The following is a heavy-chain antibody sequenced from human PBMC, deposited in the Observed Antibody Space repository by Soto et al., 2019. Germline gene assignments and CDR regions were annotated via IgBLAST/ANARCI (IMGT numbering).Heavy chain of an antibody. V-gene: IGHV1-18*01. CDR3: ARDPPPPDY. CDR1: GYTFASYA. Sequence: QVQLVQSGAEVKKPGASVKVSCKASGYTFASYAISWMRQAPGQGLEWMGWISAYNGNTNYAQKLQGRVTMNTDTSTSTDYMELRSMRYYDTAVYNCARDPPPPDYWGQGTLVTVSS. CDR2: ISAYNGNT. J-gene: IGHJ4*02.